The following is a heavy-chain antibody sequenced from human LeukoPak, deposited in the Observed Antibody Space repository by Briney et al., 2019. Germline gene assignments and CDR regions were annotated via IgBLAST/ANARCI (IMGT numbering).Heavy chain of an antibody. D-gene: IGHD1-26*01. CDR2: IYYSGST. CDR3: ARGRGSYKYYFDY. J-gene: IGHJ4*02. V-gene: IGHV4-39*07. CDR1: GGSISTSSYY. Sequence: SETLSLTYTVSGGSISTSSYYWGWIRQPPGKGLECIGNIYYSGSTYYNPSLKSRVTISVDTSKNQFSLKLSSVTAADTAVYYCARGRGSYKYYFDYWGQGTLVTVSS.